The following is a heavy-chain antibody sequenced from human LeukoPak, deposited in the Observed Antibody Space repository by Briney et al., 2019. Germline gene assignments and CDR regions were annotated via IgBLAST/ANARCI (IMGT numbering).Heavy chain of an antibody. Sequence: GGSLRLSCAASGFTFSSYWMHWVRQAPGKGLVWVSRINSDGSSTSYADSVKGRFTISRDNSKNTLYLQMNSLRAEDTAVYYCAKEGKNYYDSSGYSYYFDYWGQGTLVTVSS. CDR2: INSDGSST. J-gene: IGHJ4*02. V-gene: IGHV3-74*01. CDR1: GFTFSSYW. D-gene: IGHD3-22*01. CDR3: AKEGKNYYDSSGYSYYFDY.